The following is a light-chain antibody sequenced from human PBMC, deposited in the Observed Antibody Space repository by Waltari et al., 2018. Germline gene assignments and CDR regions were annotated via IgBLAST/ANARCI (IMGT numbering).Light chain of an antibody. CDR2: EVT. CDR3: ISYAGSNYYV. V-gene: IGLV2-8*01. CDR1: SSDVGSYNY. J-gene: IGLJ1*01. Sequence: QSALTQPPSASGSPGQSVTIPFTGTSSDVGSYNYVPWYQQHPGEAPKLMIYEVTKRPSGVPDRFSGSKSGNTASLTVSGLQAEDEADYYCISYAGSNYYVFGTGTKVTVL.